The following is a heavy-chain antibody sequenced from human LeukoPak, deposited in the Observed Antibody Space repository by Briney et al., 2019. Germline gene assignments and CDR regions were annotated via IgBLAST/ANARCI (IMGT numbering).Heavy chain of an antibody. D-gene: IGHD3-3*02. Sequence: GGSLRLSCAASGFTVSSNYMSWVRQAPGKGLEWVSVINSGGNTYYADSVKGRFTISKDNSKKTLYLQMNSLRAEDTAVYYCARDRRALDAFDIWGQGTMVTVSS. CDR3: ARDRRALDAFDI. J-gene: IGHJ3*02. V-gene: IGHV3-53*01. CDR1: GFTVSSNY. CDR2: INSGGNT.